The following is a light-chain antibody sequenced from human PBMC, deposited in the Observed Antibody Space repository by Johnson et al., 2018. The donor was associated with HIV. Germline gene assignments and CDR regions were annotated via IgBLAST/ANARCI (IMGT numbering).Light chain of an antibody. CDR1: SSNVGNNY. Sequence: QSVLTQPPSVSAAPGQKVTISCSGTSSNVGNNYVSWYQQFPGTAPKLLIYENNKRPSGIPDRFSGSKSGTSATLGITGLQTGDEADYYCGTWDSSLSAGVFGTGTEVTVL. CDR2: ENN. J-gene: IGLJ1*01. CDR3: GTWDSSLSAGV. V-gene: IGLV1-51*02.